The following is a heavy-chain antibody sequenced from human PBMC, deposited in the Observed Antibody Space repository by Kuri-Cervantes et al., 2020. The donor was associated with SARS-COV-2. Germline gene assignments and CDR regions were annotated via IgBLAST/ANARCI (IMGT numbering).Heavy chain of an antibody. CDR1: GYTFTSYG. V-gene: IGHV1-18*01. CDR3: ARFGDDFWSGYSPYYYGMDV. D-gene: IGHD3-3*01. Sequence: ASVKVSCKASGYTFTSYGISWVRQAPGQGLEWMGWISAYNGNTNYAQKLQGRVTITADESTSTAYMELSSLRSEDTAVYYCARFGDDFWSGYSPYYYGMDVWGQGTTVTVSS. J-gene: IGHJ6*02. CDR2: ISAYNGNT.